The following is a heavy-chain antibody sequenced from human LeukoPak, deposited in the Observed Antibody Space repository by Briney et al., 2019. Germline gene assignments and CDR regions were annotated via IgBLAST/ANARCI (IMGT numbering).Heavy chain of an antibody. V-gene: IGHV4-4*07. J-gene: IGHJ3*02. CDR2: IQISGST. Sequence: SETLSLTCTVSGGSISSYYWSWIRQPAGKGLEWIGRIQISGSTDYNPSLESRVTMSLDTSKNQFSLKLSSVTAADTAVYYCARVNQGRYDAFDIWGQGTMVTVSS. CDR1: GGSISSYY. CDR3: ARVNQGRYDAFDI. D-gene: IGHD1-14*01.